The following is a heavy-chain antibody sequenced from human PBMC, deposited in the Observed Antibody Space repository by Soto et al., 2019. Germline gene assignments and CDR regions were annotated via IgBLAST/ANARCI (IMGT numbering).Heavy chain of an antibody. CDR3: ARARSVHYYYYGMDV. V-gene: IGHV1-69*13. Sequence: GASVKVSCKASGGTFSSYAISWVRQAPGQGLEWMGGIIPIFGTANYAQKFQGRVTITADESTSTAYMELSSLRSEDTAVYYCARARSVHYYYYGMDVWGQGTTVTVSS. D-gene: IGHD2-2*01. CDR2: IIPIFGTA. CDR1: GGTFSSYA. J-gene: IGHJ6*02.